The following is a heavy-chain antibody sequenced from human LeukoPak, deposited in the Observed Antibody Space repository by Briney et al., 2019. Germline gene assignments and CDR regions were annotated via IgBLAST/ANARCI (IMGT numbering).Heavy chain of an antibody. V-gene: IGHV3-74*01. CDR2: ISGDGSST. Sequence: PGGSLRLSCAASGFTFSSYSMNWVRQAPGKGLVWLSRISGDGSSTSYADSVKGRFTISRDNAKNTLYLQMNSLRAEDTAVYYCARPSVGFDPWGQGTLVTVSS. CDR1: GFTFSSYS. J-gene: IGHJ5*02. CDR3: ARPSVGFDP.